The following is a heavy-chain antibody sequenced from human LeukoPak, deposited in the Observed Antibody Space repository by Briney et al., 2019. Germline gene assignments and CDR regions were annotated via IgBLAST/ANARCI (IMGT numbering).Heavy chain of an antibody. CDR2: ITNDGSST. Sequence: GGSLRLSCAASGLTFSSHWMHWVRHAPGKGLVWVSRITNDGSSTTYADSVKGRFSISRDNAKNTLYLQMNSLRVEDTAVYYCARGRPHGNDYWGQGTLVTVSS. D-gene: IGHD4-23*01. CDR1: GLTFSSHW. CDR3: ARGRPHGNDY. V-gene: IGHV3-74*01. J-gene: IGHJ4*02.